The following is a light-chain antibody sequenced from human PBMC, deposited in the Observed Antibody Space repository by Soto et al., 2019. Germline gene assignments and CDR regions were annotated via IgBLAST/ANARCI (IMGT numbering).Light chain of an antibody. V-gene: IGLV2-14*01. CDR1: SSDVGGYIY. J-gene: IGLJ1*01. CDR3: SSYTISNSLYV. Sequence: QSALTQPASVSGSPGQSITISCTGTSSDVGGYIYVSWYQQHPGKAPKLMIYEVSNRPSGVSNRFSSSKSGNTASLTISGLQAEDEADYYCSSYTISNSLYVFGTGIKVTVL. CDR2: EVS.